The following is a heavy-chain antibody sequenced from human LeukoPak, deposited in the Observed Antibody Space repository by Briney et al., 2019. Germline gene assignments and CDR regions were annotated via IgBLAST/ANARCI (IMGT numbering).Heavy chain of an antibody. V-gene: IGHV1-69*13. J-gene: IGHJ5*02. CDR1: GYTFTGYY. Sequence: ASVKVSCKASGYTFTGYYIHWVRQAPGQGLEWMGGIIPIFGTANYAQKFQGRVTITADESTSTAYMELSSLRSEDTAVYYCARVGGDIVVVPAANGNWFDPWGQGTLVTVSS. CDR3: ARVGGDIVVVPAANGNWFDP. D-gene: IGHD2-2*01. CDR2: IIPIFGTA.